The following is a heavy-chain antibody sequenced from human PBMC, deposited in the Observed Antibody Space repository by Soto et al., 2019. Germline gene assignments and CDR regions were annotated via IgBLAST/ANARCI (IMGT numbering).Heavy chain of an antibody. V-gene: IGHV1-2*04. Sequence: QVQLVQSGAEVKKPGASVKVSCKASGYTFTGYYMHWVRQAPGQGLEWMGWINPNSSGTNSAQKFQGWVTMTRDTSISTAYIELSRLRSDDTAVYYCARAGDGSGIFGYYMDVWCKGTTVTVSS. J-gene: IGHJ6*03. CDR3: ARAGDGSGIFGYYMDV. D-gene: IGHD3-10*01. CDR1: GYTFTGYY. CDR2: INPNSSGT.